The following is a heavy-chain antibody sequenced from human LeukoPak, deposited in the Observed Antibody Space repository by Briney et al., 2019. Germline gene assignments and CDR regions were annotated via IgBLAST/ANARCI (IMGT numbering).Heavy chain of an antibody. Sequence: SQTLSLTCAISGDSVSSNSAAWHWIRQSPSRGLEWLGRTYYRSKWYNDYAVSVKSRITINPDTSKNQFSPQLNSVTPEDTAVYYCARDLVGATSPNLDYWGQGTLVTVSS. CDR2: TYYRSKWYN. CDR3: ARDLVGATSPNLDY. V-gene: IGHV6-1*01. J-gene: IGHJ4*02. CDR1: GDSVSSNSAA. D-gene: IGHD1-26*01.